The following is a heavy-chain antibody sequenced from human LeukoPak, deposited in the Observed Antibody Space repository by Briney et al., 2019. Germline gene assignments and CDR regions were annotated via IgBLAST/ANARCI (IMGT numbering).Heavy chain of an antibody. CDR1: GFTFRYYS. Sequence: GGSLRLSCVASGFTFRYYSVTWVRQAPGKGLEWVANIKQDGSEKYYMDPVKGRFTISRDNAKNSLYLQMNSLRDEDTAVYYCAKEFSGYYYYYMDVWGKGTTVTVSS. V-gene: IGHV3-7*03. CDR2: IKQDGSEK. CDR3: AKEFSGYYYYYMDV. D-gene: IGHD3-10*01. J-gene: IGHJ6*03.